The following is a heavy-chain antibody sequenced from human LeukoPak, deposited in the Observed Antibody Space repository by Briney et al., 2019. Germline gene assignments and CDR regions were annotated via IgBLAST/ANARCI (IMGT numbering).Heavy chain of an antibody. Sequence: SETLSLTCAVYGGSFSGYYWSWIRQPPGKGLEWIGEITRSGSTNYSPSLKSRVTISVDTSKNQFSLKLSSVTAADTAVYYCARQRGNYGDYVIWWFDPWGQGTLVTVSS. CDR3: ARQRGNYGDYVIWWFDP. J-gene: IGHJ5*02. CDR1: GGSFSGYY. V-gene: IGHV4-34*01. D-gene: IGHD4-17*01. CDR2: ITRSGST.